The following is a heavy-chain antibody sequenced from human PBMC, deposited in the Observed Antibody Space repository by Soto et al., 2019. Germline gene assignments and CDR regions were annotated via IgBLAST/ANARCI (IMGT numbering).Heavy chain of an antibody. Sequence: ASVRVSYKASGYTFPSYDIKWVRQATGQGLEWMGWMNPNSGNTGYAQKFQGRVTMTRNTSISTAYMELSSLRSEDTAVYYCARGPRIHIAVAGLPHPLLFGYWRQGTLVTVSS. J-gene: IGHJ4*02. CDR3: ARGPRIHIAVAGLPHPLLFGY. V-gene: IGHV1-8*01. CDR1: GYTFPSYD. D-gene: IGHD6-19*01. CDR2: MNPNSGNT.